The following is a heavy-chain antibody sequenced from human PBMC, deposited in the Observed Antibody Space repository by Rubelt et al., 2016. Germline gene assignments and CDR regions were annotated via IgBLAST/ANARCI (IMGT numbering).Heavy chain of an antibody. CDR1: GFTFSRYS. CDR3: ARLGSNYDFWSGYI. D-gene: IGHD3-3*01. J-gene: IGHJ4*02. CDR2: IGTSNNYI. V-gene: IGHV3-21*01. Sequence: EVQLLESGGGLVKPGGSLRLSCAASGFTFSRYSMDWIRQAPGKGLEWVSSIGTSNNYIYYGDSVKGRFTISRDNAKNSVYLQMNDLGAEDTAVYYCARLGSNYDFWSGYIWGQGTLVTVSS.